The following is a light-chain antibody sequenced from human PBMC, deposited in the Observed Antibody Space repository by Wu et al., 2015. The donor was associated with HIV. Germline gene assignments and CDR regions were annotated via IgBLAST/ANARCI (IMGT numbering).Light chain of an antibody. V-gene: IGKV1-9*01. CDR1: QGISSY. J-gene: IGKJ2*03. CDR3: QQSYSTPYS. Sequence: DIQLTQSPSFLSVSVGDRVTITCRASQGISSYLAWYQQKPGKAPELLIYAASTLQSGVPSRFRGSGSGTEFTLTISSLQPEDFATYYCQQSYSTPYSFGQGTKLEIK. CDR2: AAS.